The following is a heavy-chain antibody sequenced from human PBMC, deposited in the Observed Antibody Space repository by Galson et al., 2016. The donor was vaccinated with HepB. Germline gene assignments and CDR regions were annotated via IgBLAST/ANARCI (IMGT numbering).Heavy chain of an antibody. D-gene: IGHD2-21*02. V-gene: IGHV1-69*13. J-gene: IGHJ4*02. CDR3: ARGGPSNQALLFPEPLRT. CDR1: GATFSNYR. CDR2: IIPLSGTP. Sequence: SVKVSCKASGATFSNYRIDWVRQAPGQGLEWMGGIIPLSGTPNYAEKFQVRVTFTADESTSTACMELRSLRSEDTAVYFCARGGPSNQALLFPEPLRTWGQGTLVTVS.